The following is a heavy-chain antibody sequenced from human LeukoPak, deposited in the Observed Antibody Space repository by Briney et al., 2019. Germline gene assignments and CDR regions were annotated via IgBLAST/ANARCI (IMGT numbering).Heavy chain of an antibody. CDR2: INWIGDTT. D-gene: IGHD1-1*01. CDR1: GFTFDDYG. Sequence: GGSLRLSCAASGFTFDDYGMTWVRQVPGKGLEWIAEINWIGDTTRYGDSVKGRFTKSRDNAKNSLDLQINSLRVEDTAFYYCATNPPGRTYLQDWGQGTLVTVSS. CDR3: ATNPPGRTYLQD. J-gene: IGHJ1*01. V-gene: IGHV3-20*04.